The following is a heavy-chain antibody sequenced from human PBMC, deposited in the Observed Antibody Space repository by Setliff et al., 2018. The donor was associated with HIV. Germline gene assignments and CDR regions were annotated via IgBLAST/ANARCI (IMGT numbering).Heavy chain of an antibody. CDR2: ISAYNGNT. V-gene: IGHV1-18*01. J-gene: IGHJ3*02. CDR1: GYTFTAYG. CDR3: ARDRLTAGKYCSDSRCDDAFDI. Sequence: VASVKVSCKPSGYTFTAYGLSWVRQAPGQGLEWMGWISAYNGNTNYAQKLQGRVTMTTDTSTSTAFMELRSLKSDDTAVYYCARDRLTAGKYCSDSRCDDAFDIWGQGTMVTVSS. D-gene: IGHD2-15*01.